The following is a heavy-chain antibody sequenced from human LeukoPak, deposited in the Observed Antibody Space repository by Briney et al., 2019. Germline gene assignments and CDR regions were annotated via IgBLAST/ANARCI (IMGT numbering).Heavy chain of an antibody. D-gene: IGHD3-10*01. J-gene: IGHJ4*02. CDR3: ARDEEGFGESLIG. CDR1: GGTFSSYA. CDR2: IIPILGIG. V-gene: IGHV1-69*04. Sequence: ASVKVSCKASGGTFSSYAISWVRQAPGQGLEWMGRIIPILGIGNFAQKFQGRVATSADKSTGTAYMELSSLRSEDTAVYYCARDEEGFGESLIGWGQGTLVTVSS.